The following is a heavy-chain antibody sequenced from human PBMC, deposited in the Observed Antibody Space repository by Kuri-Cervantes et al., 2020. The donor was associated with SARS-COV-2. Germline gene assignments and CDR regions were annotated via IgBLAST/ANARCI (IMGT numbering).Heavy chain of an antibody. CDR2: IHYSGST. CDR1: GGSIRNFY. CDR3: ARRGSGWGYDYYYGMDV. D-gene: IGHD6-19*01. J-gene: IGHJ6*02. Sequence: SETLSLTCTVSGGSIRNFYWSWIRQPPGKGLEWIGYIHYSGSTTYNPSLKSRVAMSVDTSKNQFSLKLSSVTAADTAVYYCARRGSGWGYDYYYGMDVWGQGTTVTVSS. V-gene: IGHV4-59*08.